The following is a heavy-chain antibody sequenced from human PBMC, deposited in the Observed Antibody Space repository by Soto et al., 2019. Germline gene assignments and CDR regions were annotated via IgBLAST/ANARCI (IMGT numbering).Heavy chain of an antibody. CDR1: GFAFSDHA. Sequence: EVQLLESGGGLVQPGGSLRLSCTASGFAFSDHAMTWVRQAPGKGLEWLSGISGGGSGAYYADSVQGRFTVSRANSNNTLFLQMDSLRVEDTAVYYCAMDLWWYTHWGQGTLVTVSS. V-gene: IGHV3-23*01. CDR3: AMDLWWYTH. D-gene: IGHD2-15*01. CDR2: ISGGGSGA. J-gene: IGHJ4*02.